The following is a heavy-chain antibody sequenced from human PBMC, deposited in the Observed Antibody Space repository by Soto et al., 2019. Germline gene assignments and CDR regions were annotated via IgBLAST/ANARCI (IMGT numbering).Heavy chain of an antibody. Sequence: QVQLVQSGAEVRTPGASVKVSCKASGYTFTSYDINWVRQATGQGPEWMGWMNPDSAHTGDVQKFQGRVTMTRNTAISTAYMELSRLRFEDTAVYYCARSGAGSNVNFDCWGKGTLVTVSS. V-gene: IGHV1-8*01. CDR1: GYTFTSYD. CDR2: MNPDSAHT. D-gene: IGHD2-8*01. CDR3: ARSGAGSNVNFDC. J-gene: IGHJ4*02.